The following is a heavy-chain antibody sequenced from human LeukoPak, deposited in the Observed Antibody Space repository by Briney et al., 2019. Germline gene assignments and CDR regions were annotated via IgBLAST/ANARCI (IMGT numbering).Heavy chain of an antibody. CDR1: GFTSSTSA. CDR2: IGTNGIST. CDR3: VKGAQVVYSPSFDF. D-gene: IGHD2-2*01. J-gene: IGHJ4*02. V-gene: IGHV3-64D*06. Sequence: GGSLRHSCSASGFTSSTSAMHWVRQAPGRGLEYVSAIGTNGISTYYADSVEGRFTISRDNSKNTVHLQMSSLRAEDTAVYYCVKGAQVVYSPSFDFWGQGTLVTVSS.